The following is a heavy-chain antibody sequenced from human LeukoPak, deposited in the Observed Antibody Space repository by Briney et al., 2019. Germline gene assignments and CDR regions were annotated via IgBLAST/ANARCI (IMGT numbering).Heavy chain of an antibody. CDR2: IYYSGST. Sequence: SETLSLTCTVSGGSLSSYYWSWIRQPPGKGLEWIGYIYYSGSTNYNPSLKSRVTMSVDTSKNQFSLKLSSVTAADTAVYYCARLGGRSSGQRYAFDIWGQGTMVTVSS. CDR1: GGSLSSYY. CDR3: ARLGGRSSGQRYAFDI. V-gene: IGHV4-59*01. J-gene: IGHJ3*02. D-gene: IGHD6-19*01.